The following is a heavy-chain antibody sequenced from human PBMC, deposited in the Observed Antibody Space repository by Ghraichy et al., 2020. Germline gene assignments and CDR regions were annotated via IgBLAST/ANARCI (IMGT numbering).Heavy chain of an antibody. D-gene: IGHD3-10*01. CDR1: GGSVNSGSYY. V-gene: IGHV4-61*01. Sequence: SDTLSLTCTVSGGSVNSGSYYWSWIRQPPGKGLEWIGYIYYSGSTNYNPSLESRVTISVDTSKNQFSLKLSSVTAADTAVYYCARGDRYGSGSYYNNPFDYWGQGTLVTVSS. CDR3: ARGDRYGSGSYYNNPFDY. CDR2: IYYSGST. J-gene: IGHJ4*02.